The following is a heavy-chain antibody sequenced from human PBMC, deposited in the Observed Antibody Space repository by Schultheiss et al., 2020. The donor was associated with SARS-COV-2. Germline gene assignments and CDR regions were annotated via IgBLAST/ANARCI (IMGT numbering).Heavy chain of an antibody. J-gene: IGHJ4*02. Sequence: GGSLRLSCQGSGNSSTSYWITWVRQMPGKGLEWMGRIDPSDSHTNYSPSFQGQVTFSADKSISTAYLQWSSLKSSDTAIYYCAKMGAPMTYWGQGTLVTVSS. CDR1: GNSSTSYW. D-gene: IGHD3-16*01. V-gene: IGHV5-10-1*04. CDR2: IDPSDSHT. CDR3: AKMGAPMTY.